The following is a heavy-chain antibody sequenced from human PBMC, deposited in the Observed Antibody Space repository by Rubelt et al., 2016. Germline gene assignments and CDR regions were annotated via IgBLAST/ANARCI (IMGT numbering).Heavy chain of an antibody. D-gene: IGHD5-18*01. V-gene: IGHV4-34*01. J-gene: IGHJ5*02. CDR1: GGSFSGYY. CDR2: INHSGST. Sequence: QVQLQQWGAGLLKPSETLSLTCAVYGGSFSGYYWSWIRQPPGKGLEWIGEINHSGSTNYNPSLKSRVTMSVDTSNNQFSLKLRSVTAAETAVYYCARFTYTYCYDWIDPWGQGTLVTVSS. CDR3: ARFTYTYCYDWIDP.